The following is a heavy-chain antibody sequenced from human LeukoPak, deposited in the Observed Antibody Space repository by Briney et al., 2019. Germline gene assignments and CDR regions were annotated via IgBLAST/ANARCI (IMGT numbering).Heavy chain of an antibody. Sequence: ASVKVSCEASGYTFSTYGISWVRQAPGQGLEWLGWISGHNDNANYVQEFQDRVTMTTDTSTTTAYMELRSLTSDDTAVYFCARYLGHSSGSKRGFDYWGQGTLVTVSS. V-gene: IGHV1-18*01. CDR2: ISGHNDNA. CDR1: GYTFSTYG. CDR3: ARYLGHSSGSKRGFDY. D-gene: IGHD6-19*01. J-gene: IGHJ4*02.